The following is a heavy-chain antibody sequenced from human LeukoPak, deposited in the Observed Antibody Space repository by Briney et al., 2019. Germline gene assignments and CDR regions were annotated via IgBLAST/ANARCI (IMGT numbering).Heavy chain of an antibody. J-gene: IGHJ4*02. V-gene: IGHV1-2*02. CDR1: GYTFTGYY. D-gene: IGHD2-2*02. Sequence: GASVKVSCKASGYTFTGYYMHWVRQAPGQGLEWMGWINPNSGGTNYAQKFQGRVTMTRDTSISTAYMELSRLRSDDTAVYYCARGHSVVPAATPPFDYWGQGTLVTVSS. CDR3: ARGHSVVPAATPPFDY. CDR2: INPNSGGT.